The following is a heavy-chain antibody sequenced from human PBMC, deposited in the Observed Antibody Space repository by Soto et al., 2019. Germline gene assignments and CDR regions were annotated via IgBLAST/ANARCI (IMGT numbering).Heavy chain of an antibody. V-gene: IGHV1-18*01. Sequence: SLNGSSKAYGFTFTSYGVSWVRRAPGQGLGWMAWINPYNGNTKYAENFLGRVTVTTDTSTATAYMEVRSLTSDDTAVFYCARVGVGLALRRVCPYWGPGTPVTVYS. CDR1: GFTFTSYG. CDR2: INPYNGNT. CDR3: ARVGVGLALRRVCPY. J-gene: IGHJ4*02. D-gene: IGHD3-3*02.